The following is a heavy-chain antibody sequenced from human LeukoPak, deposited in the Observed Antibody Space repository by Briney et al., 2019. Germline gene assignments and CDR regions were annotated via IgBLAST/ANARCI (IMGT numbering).Heavy chain of an antibody. J-gene: IGHJ6*03. CDR1: GFTFGDYA. D-gene: IGHD3-3*01. Sequence: GGSLRLSCTASGFTFGDYAMSWFRQAPGKGLEWVGFIRSKAYGGTTEYAASVKGRFTISRDDSKSIAYLQMNSLKTEDTAVYYCTREMAFGVVIIYYYYMDVWGKGTTVTVSS. V-gene: IGHV3-49*03. CDR3: TREMAFGVVIIYYYYMDV. CDR2: IRSKAYGGTT.